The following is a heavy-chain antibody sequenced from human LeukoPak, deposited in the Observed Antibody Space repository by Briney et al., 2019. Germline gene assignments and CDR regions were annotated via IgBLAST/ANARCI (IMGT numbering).Heavy chain of an antibody. CDR2: IYITGST. V-gene: IGHV4-59*01. CDR3: AREHWGPNGRKGMDV. CDR1: GGSISNYY. D-gene: IGHD7-27*01. J-gene: IGHJ6*03. Sequence: SETLSLTCTVSGGSISNYYWSWIRQPPGKELEWIGYIYITGSTNYNPSLKSRITISVDTSKNQFSLNLSSVTAADTAVYYCAREHWGPNGRKGMDVGGKGTTVTVSS.